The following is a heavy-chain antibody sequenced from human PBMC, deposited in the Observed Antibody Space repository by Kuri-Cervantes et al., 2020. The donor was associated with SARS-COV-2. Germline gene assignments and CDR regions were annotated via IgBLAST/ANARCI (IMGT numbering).Heavy chain of an antibody. CDR1: GFTFSSYG. V-gene: IGHV3-30*02. CDR2: IRYDGSNK. J-gene: IGHJ4*02. Sequence: GGSLRLSCAASGFTFSSYGMHWVRQAPGKRLEWVAFIRYDGSNKYYADSVKGRFTISRDNAKNSLYLQMNSLRAEDTAVYYCARTDFWSGYYVDYWGQGTLVTVSS. D-gene: IGHD3-3*01. CDR3: ARTDFWSGYYVDY.